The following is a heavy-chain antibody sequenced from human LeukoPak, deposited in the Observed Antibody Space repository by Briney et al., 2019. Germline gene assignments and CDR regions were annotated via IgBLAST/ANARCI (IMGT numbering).Heavy chain of an antibody. V-gene: IGHV3-7*03. CDR1: GFTFSSHS. CDR2: IKQDGSEK. J-gene: IGHJ4*02. D-gene: IGHD3/OR15-3a*01. Sequence: GGSLRLSCAASGFTFSSHSMNWVRQVPGQGLEWVANIKQDGSEKFYVASVKGRFTISRDSGKSSLYLRMNSLRAEDTALYYCATSYDMGWLIGYWGQGTLVTVSS. CDR3: ATSYDMGWLIGY.